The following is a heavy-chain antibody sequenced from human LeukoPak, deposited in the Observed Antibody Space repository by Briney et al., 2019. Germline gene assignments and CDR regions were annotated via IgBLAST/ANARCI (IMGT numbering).Heavy chain of an antibody. Sequence: HPGGSLRLSCAVSGVTFGRYWMSWVRQAPGKGPEWVANINQDGSQKYYADSVKGRFTVSRDNAKNSLYLQMNSLRVEDTAVYYCATQQLVMVDYWGQGTLVTVSS. D-gene: IGHD6-13*01. V-gene: IGHV3-7*01. CDR1: GVTFGRYW. CDR3: ATQQLVMVDY. CDR2: INQDGSQK. J-gene: IGHJ4*02.